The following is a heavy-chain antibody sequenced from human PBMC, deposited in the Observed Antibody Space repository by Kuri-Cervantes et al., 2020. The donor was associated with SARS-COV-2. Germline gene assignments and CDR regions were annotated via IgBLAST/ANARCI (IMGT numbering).Heavy chain of an antibody. D-gene: IGHD6-19*01. J-gene: IGHJ4*02. CDR1: GGSISSGSYY. CDR2: LYTSGST. Sequence: LRLSCTVSGGSISSGSYYWTWIRQPAGKGLEWIGRLYTSGSTNYNPSLKSRVTISADTSKNQLSLNLSSVTAADTAVYYCARGIAVAGAKYFDYWGQGTLVTVSS. CDR3: ARGIAVAGAKYFDY. V-gene: IGHV4-61*02.